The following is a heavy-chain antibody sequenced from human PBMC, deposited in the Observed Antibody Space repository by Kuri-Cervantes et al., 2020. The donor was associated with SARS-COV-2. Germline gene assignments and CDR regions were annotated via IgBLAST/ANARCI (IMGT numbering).Heavy chain of an antibody. V-gene: IGHV3-30*03. CDR3: ARDRVGVHDY. J-gene: IGHJ4*02. CDR2: ISNDGSKK. Sequence: GESLKISCADSGFTFSGYGMHWVRQAPGKGLEWVAVISNDGSKKYYADSVKGRFTVSRDNSKNTLYLQINSLRLEDTAVYYCARDRVGVHDYWGQGTLVTVSS. CDR1: GFTFSGYG. D-gene: IGHD2-21*01.